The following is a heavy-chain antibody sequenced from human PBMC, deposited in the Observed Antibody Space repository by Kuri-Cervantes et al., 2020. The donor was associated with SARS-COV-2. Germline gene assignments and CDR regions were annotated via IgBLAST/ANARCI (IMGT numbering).Heavy chain of an antibody. CDR2: ISGSGGST. J-gene: IGHJ4*01. CDR1: GFTFSSYA. V-gene: IGHV3-23*01. CDR3: AKGWYYDFWSGNGAFDY. Sequence: GGSLRLSCAASGFTFSSYAMSWVRQAPGKGLEWVSAISGSGGSTYYADSVKGRFTISRDNSKNTLYLQMNSLRAEDTAVYYCAKGWYYDFWSGNGAFDYWGQGTQVTVSS. D-gene: IGHD3-3*01.